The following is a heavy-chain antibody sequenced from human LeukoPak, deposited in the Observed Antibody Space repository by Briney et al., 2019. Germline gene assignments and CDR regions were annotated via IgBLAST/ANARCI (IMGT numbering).Heavy chain of an antibody. D-gene: IGHD2-15*01. CDR2: INPNSGGT. CDR1: GYTFTGYY. Sequence: ASVKVSCKGSGYTFTGYYMHWVRQAPGQGLEWMGRINPNSGGTNYAQKFQGRVTMIRDTSISTAYMELSRLRSDDTAVYCCARDQRIRCSGGSCYSAVSGSGWYGLFDYWGQGTLVTVSS. V-gene: IGHV1-2*06. CDR3: ARDQRIRCSGGSCYSAVSGSGWYGLFDY. J-gene: IGHJ4*02.